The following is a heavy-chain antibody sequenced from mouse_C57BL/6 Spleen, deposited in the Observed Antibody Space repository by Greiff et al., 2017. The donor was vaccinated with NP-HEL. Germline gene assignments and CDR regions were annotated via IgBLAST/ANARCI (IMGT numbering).Heavy chain of an antibody. J-gene: IGHJ2*01. D-gene: IGHD1-1*01. V-gene: IGHV1-7*01. CDR3: ARSITTVVGNFDY. Sequence: VQLQQSGADLAKPGASVKLSCKASGYTFTSYWMHWVNQRPGQGLEWIGYINPSSGYTKYNQKFKDKATLTADKSSSTAYMQLGSLTYEDSAVYYCARSITTVVGNFDYWGQGTTLTVSS. CDR1: GYTFTSYW. CDR2: INPSSGYT.